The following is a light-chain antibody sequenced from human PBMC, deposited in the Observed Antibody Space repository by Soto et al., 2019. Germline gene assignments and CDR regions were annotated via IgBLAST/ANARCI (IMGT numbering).Light chain of an antibody. Sequence: QTVVSQEPSFSVSPGETVTLTCGLTSASVLTSYYPSWYQQTPGQAPGTLIYSTNIRSSGVPDRFSGSILGNKAALTITGAQADDESDYYCALYVGSGTVVFGGGTKLTVL. J-gene: IGLJ2*01. CDR1: SASVLTSYY. CDR2: STN. V-gene: IGLV8-61*01. CDR3: ALYVGSGTVV.